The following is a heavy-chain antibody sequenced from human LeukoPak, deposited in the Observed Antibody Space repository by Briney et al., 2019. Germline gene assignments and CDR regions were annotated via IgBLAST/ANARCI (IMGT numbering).Heavy chain of an antibody. D-gene: IGHD3-22*01. CDR1: GGSISSYY. Sequence: SETLSLTCTVSGGSISSYYWSWIRQPPGKGLECIGYIYYSGSTNYNPSLKSRVTISVDTSKNQFSLKLSSVTAADTAVYYCARTYYYDSSGGPMRYYYYYGMDVWGQGTTVTVSS. J-gene: IGHJ6*02. CDR3: ARTYYYDSSGGPMRYYYYYGMDV. V-gene: IGHV4-59*01. CDR2: IYYSGST.